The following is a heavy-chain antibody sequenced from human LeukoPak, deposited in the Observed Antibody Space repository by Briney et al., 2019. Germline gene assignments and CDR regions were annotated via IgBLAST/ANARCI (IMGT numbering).Heavy chain of an antibody. J-gene: IGHJ3*02. CDR3: AKDRATATTYDAFDI. CDR1: GFTLSSYA. CDR2: ISGSGGST. D-gene: IGHD1-14*01. V-gene: IGHV3-23*01. Sequence: GGSLRLSCAASGFTLSSYAMSWVRQAPGKGLEWVSAISGSGGSTYYADSVKGRFTISRDNSKNTLYLQMNSLRAEDTAVYYRAKDRATATTYDAFDIWGQGTMVTVSS.